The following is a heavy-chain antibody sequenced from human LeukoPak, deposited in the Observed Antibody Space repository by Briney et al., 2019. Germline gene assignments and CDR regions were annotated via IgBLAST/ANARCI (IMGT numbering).Heavy chain of an antibody. CDR2: VSSSSTTI. CDR1: GFTFSTFG. Sequence: GGSLRLSCVASGFTFSTFGMNWVRQAPGKGLEWVSYVSSSSTTIYYADSVKGRFTISRDDAKSSLYLQMNSLRADDTALYYCARMSTGYYDDYWGQGTLVAVSS. D-gene: IGHD3-9*01. J-gene: IGHJ4*02. CDR3: ARMSTGYYDDY. V-gene: IGHV3-48*01.